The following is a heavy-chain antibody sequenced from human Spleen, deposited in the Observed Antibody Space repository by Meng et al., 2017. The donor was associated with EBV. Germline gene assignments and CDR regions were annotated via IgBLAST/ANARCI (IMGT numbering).Heavy chain of an antibody. J-gene: IGHJ4*02. CDR2: IFHSGTT. V-gene: IGHV4-4*02. CDR1: GDSVRNSNW. CDR3: TRDIVGVTNF. Sequence: HLHQPGPGLVKPSGTLSLTCAVSGDSVRNSNWWSWVRQTPGKGLEWLGEIFHSGTTNYNPSLKSRATISLDKPKNQFSLNLISVTAADTALYYCTRDIVGVTNFWGQGILVTVSS. D-gene: IGHD1-26*01.